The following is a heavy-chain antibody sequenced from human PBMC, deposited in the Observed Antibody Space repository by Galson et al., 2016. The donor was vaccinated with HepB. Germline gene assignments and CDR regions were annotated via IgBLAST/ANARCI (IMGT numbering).Heavy chain of an antibody. CDR3: AKGRPDYDFWSGTIFGDQDYYVCGMDD. CDR1: GFTFSSYA. V-gene: IGHV3-23*01. J-gene: IGHJ6*02. Sequence: SLRLSCAASGFTFSSYAMSWVRQAPGKGLEWVSAISGSGSSTYYADSVKGRFTISRDNSKNTPYLQMNSLRAEDTAVYYCAKGRPDYDFWSGTIFGDQDYYVCGMDDWGQGTPVTVSS. D-gene: IGHD3-3*01. CDR2: ISGSGSST.